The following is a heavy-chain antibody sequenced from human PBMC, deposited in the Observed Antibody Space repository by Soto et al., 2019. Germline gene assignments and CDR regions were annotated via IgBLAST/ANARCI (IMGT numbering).Heavy chain of an antibody. D-gene: IGHD6-6*01. CDR1: GGSFSGYY. V-gene: IGHV4-34*01. Sequence: SETLSLTCAVYGGSFSGYYWSWIRQPPGKGLDWIGEINHSGSTNYNPSLKSRVTISVDTSKNQFSLKLSSVTAAGTAVYYCARGGGWGYSSSSKWFDPWGQGTLVP. CDR3: ARGGGWGYSSSSKWFDP. CDR2: INHSGST. J-gene: IGHJ5*02.